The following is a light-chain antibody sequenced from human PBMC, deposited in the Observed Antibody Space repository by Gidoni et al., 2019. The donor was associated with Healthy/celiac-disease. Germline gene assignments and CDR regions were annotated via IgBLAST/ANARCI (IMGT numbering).Light chain of an antibody. CDR2: EVS. CDR3: CSYAGSSTFVV. V-gene: IGLV2-23*02. Sequence: QSALTQPASVSVSPGQTITISCTGTSSDVGSDNLVSWYQQHPGKAPKPMIYEVSKRPSGVSNRFSGSKSGNTASLTISGLQAEDEADYYCCSYAGSSTFVVFGGGTKLTVL. CDR1: SSDVGSDNL. J-gene: IGLJ2*01.